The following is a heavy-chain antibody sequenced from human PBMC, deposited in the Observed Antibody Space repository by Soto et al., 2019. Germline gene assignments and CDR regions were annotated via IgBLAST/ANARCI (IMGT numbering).Heavy chain of an antibody. J-gene: IGHJ4*02. CDR3: AKEREAGWYYFDF. CDR1: GFRFSDYS. D-gene: IGHD6-19*01. CDR2: ISSSSFTI. V-gene: IGHV3-48*01. Sequence: GGSLRLSCAASGFRFSDYSMNWVRQAPGRGLEWVSYISSSSFTIHYADSVEGRFAISRDNAKNSLYLQMNSLRVEDTAMYYCAKEREAGWYYFDFWGQGILVTVSS.